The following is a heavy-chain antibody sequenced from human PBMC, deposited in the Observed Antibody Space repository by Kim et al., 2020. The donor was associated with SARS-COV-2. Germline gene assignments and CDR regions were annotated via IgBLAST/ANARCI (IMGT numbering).Heavy chain of an antibody. Sequence: ASVKVACKTSGYNYTNYPLNWVRQGPGQGLEWLGWIHTKTGNPTYAPGFRSRLVFSLDTYVNTAYLQINNLKDADSGVYYCARIADLDHWGQGTLLTVSS. CDR1: GYNYTNYP. J-gene: IGHJ4*02. D-gene: IGHD2-21*01. V-gene: IGHV7-4-1*02. CDR3: ARIADLDH. CDR2: IHTKTGNP.